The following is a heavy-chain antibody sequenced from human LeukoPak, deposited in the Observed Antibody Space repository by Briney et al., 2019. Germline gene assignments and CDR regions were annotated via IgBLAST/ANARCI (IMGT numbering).Heavy chain of an antibody. V-gene: IGHV3-74*01. CDR1: GFTFSDMW. D-gene: IGHD6-25*01. J-gene: IGHJ4*02. CDR3: SNERTYL. Sequence: GGSLRLSCAASGFTFSDMWMHWVRQAPGKGLMWVSRINNDGSITNYADSVKGRFTISRDNAKNTLYLQMTSLRAEDTAVYFCSNERTYLGGQGTLVTVS. CDR2: INNDGSIT.